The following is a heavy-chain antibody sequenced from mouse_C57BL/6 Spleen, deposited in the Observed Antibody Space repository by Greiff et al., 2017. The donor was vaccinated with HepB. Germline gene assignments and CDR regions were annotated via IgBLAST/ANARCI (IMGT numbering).Heavy chain of an antibody. V-gene: IGHV3-6*01. D-gene: IGHD2-4*01. CDR2: ISYDGSN. CDR1: GYSITSGYY. CDR3: ARDGPYDYHESSFDY. J-gene: IGHJ2*01. Sequence: EVKVEESGPGLVKPSQSLSLTCSVTGYSITSGYYWNWIRQFPGNKLEWMGYISYDGSNNYNPSLKNRISITRDTSNNQFFLKLNSVTTEDTATYYCARDGPYDYHESSFDYWGQGTTLTVSS.